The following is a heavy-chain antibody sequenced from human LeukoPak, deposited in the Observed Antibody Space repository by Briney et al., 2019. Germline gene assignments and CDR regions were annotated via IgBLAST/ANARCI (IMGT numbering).Heavy chain of an antibody. D-gene: IGHD2-2*01. CDR1: GFTFSIYA. J-gene: IGHJ4*02. Sequence: PGGSLRLSCAATGFTFSIYAMSWVRQAPGKGLEWVSLISHSGGSTYSADSVKGRFTISRDNSENTLYLQMNSLRAEDTAVYYCAKVRVVDCYSTNCERYFDYWGQGTLVTVSS. CDR3: AKVRVVDCYSTNCERYFDY. CDR2: ISHSGGST. V-gene: IGHV3-23*01.